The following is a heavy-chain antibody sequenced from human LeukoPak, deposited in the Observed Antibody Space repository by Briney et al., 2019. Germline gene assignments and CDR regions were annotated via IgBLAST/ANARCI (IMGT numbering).Heavy chain of an antibody. CDR2: IIPILGIA. J-gene: IGHJ4*02. CDR1: GGTFSSYT. D-gene: IGHD5-18*01. V-gene: IGHV1-69*04. CDR3: ARDLADTYGGFDY. Sequence: GASVKVSCKASGGTFSSYTISWVRQAPGQGLEWMGRIIPILGIANYAQKFQGKVTITADKSTSTAYMELSSLRSEDTAVYYCARDLADTYGGFDYWGQGTLVTVSS.